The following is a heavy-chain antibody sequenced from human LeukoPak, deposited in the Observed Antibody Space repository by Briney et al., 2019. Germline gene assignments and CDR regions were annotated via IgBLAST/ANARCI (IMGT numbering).Heavy chain of an antibody. J-gene: IGHJ5*02. V-gene: IGHV4-39*07. CDR3: ASVRGYSSGWYASGFDP. CDR1: GGSISTYY. Sequence: SETLSLTCTVSGGSISTYYWGWIRQPPGKGPEWVGSIYYTGSTNYNPSLKSRVTISLDTSKNQFSLELTSVTAADTAVYYCASVRGYSSGWYASGFDPWGQGTLVTVSS. CDR2: IYYTGST. D-gene: IGHD6-19*01.